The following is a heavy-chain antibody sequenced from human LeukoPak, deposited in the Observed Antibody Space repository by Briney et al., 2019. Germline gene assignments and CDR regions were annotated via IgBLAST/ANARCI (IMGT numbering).Heavy chain of an antibody. J-gene: IGHJ5*02. Sequence: ASVKVSCKASGGTFSSYAISWVRQAPGQGLEWMGGIIPIFGTANYAQKFQGRVTITADESTSTAYMELSSLRSEDTAVYYCARDPPPHYTTQSWFDPWGQGTLVTVSS. CDR1: GGTFSSYA. V-gene: IGHV1-69*13. CDR2: IIPIFGTA. CDR3: ARDPPPHYTTQSWFDP. D-gene: IGHD1-1*01.